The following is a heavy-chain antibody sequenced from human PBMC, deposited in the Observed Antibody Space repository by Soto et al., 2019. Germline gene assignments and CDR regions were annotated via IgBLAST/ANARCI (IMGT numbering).Heavy chain of an antibody. CDR2: IYYSGST. J-gene: IGHJ6*02. V-gene: IGHV4-59*01. D-gene: IGHD6-13*01. Sequence: LSLTCTVSGGSISSYYWSWIRQPPGKGLEWIGYIYYSGSTNYNPSLKSRVTISVDTSKNQFSLKLSSVTAADTAVYYCASSYSSSWYKYGMDVWGQGTTVTVSS. CDR1: GGSISSYY. CDR3: ASSYSSSWYKYGMDV.